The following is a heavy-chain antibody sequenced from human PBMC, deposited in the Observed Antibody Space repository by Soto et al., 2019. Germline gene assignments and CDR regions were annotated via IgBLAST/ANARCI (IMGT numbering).Heavy chain of an antibody. CDR2: ISARTGNT. Sequence: PGGSLRLSCAASGFTFSTYPMSWVRQAPGKGLEWVSAISARTGNTYYADSVRGRFTVSRDNSKDTLYLQMSSLRAEDTAVYYCAKDHLTTGGTFWFDPWGKGTLVTVSS. CDR3: AKDHLTTGGTFWFDP. D-gene: IGHD6-13*01. J-gene: IGHJ5*02. V-gene: IGHV3-23*01. CDR1: GFTFSTYP.